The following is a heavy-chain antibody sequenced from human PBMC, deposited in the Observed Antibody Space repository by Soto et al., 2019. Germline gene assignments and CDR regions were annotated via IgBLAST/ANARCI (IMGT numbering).Heavy chain of an antibody. D-gene: IGHD6-19*01. CDR3: ASVRGSGWYFDS. CDR1: GFTFSRSG. V-gene: IGHV3-33*01. Sequence: QVQLVESGGGVAQPGRSLTLSCAASGFTFSRSGMHWVRQAPGKGLEWVAGTWSDGSNKYYADSVKGRFTISRDNSKNTLYLQMNSLSPDDTAVYYCASVRGSGWYFDSWGQGVLVTVSS. J-gene: IGHJ4*02. CDR2: TWSDGSNK.